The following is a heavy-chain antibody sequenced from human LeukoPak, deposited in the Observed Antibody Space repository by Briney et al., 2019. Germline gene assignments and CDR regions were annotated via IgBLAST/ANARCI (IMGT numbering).Heavy chain of an antibody. CDR1: GGSISNTFYY. CDR2: TYYSGTT. J-gene: IGHJ4*02. Sequence: SETLSLTCTVSGGSISNTFYYWAWIRQPPGKGLELIGSTYYSGTTHYTPSLKSRVTISVDTSKNQFSLKLSSVTAADTAVYYCASGSGSYFDYWGQGTLVTVSS. D-gene: IGHD3-10*01. V-gene: IGHV4-39*07. CDR3: ASGSGSYFDY.